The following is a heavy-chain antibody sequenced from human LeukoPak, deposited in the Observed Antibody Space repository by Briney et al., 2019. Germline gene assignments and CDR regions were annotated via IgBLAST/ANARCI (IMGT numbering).Heavy chain of an antibody. V-gene: IGHV3-33*08. CDR3: ARDDYRGGDFDY. Sequence: GGSLRLSCVGFGLTFRNYGMNWVRQAPGKGLEWVAVIWYDGSNQYYVDSVKGRFTISRDNSKNTLYLQMNYLRAEDTAVYYCARDDYRGGDFDYWGQGTLVTVSS. CDR1: GLTFRNYG. CDR2: IWYDGSNQ. D-gene: IGHD3-16*01. J-gene: IGHJ4*02.